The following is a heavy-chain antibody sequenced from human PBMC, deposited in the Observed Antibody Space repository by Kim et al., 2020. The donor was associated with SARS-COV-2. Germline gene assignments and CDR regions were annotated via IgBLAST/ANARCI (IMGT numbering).Heavy chain of an antibody. Sequence: SETLSLTCAVYGGSFSGYYWSWIRQPPGKGLEWIGEINHSGSTNYNPSLKSRVTISVDTSKNQFSLKLSSVTAADTAVYYCARGPRYGSGTNIDYWGQGTLVTVSS. CDR3: ARGPRYGSGTNIDY. D-gene: IGHD3-10*01. CDR2: INHSGST. J-gene: IGHJ4*02. CDR1: GGSFSGYY. V-gene: IGHV4-34*01.